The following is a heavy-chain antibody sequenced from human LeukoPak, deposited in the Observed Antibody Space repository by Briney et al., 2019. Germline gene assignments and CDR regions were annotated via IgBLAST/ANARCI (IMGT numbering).Heavy chain of an antibody. J-gene: IGHJ4*02. V-gene: IGHV3-23*01. D-gene: IGHD1-26*01. Sequence: GGSLRLSCAASGFTFSSSAMSWVRQAPGKGLEWVSAISNNGGYTYYADSVKGRFTLSRDYPKNTLYLQMNSLRAEDTAVYFCAKYSGSYYYPPNWDSWGQGTLVTVSS. CDR1: GFTFSSSA. CDR2: ISNNGGYT. CDR3: AKYSGSYYYPPNWDS.